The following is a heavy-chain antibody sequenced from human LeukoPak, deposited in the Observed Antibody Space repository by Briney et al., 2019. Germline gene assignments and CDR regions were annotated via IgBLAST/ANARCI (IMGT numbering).Heavy chain of an antibody. CDR3: ARHRAVGGGHSTTWYTDY. D-gene: IGHD6-13*01. CDR1: GNSFSMYW. J-gene: IGHJ4*02. CDR2: IDPSDSEI. Sequence: HGEPLKTSCQGLGNSFSMYWIGWVRLMPGKGLEGMGVIDPSDSEITYSPSFQGHVTISVDKSVNTAYLQWTTLKASDTALYYCARHRAVGGGHSTTWYTDYWGQGTLVSVSS. V-gene: IGHV5-51*01.